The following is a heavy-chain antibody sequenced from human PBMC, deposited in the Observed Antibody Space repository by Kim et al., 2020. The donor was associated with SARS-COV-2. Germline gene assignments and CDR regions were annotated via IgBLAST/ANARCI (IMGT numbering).Heavy chain of an antibody. D-gene: IGHD3-10*01. V-gene: IGHV3-21*01. Sequence: YADSVKGRFTISRDNAKNSLYLQMNSLRAEDTAVYYCARDLRFGGFFDYWGQGTLVTVSS. CDR3: ARDLRFGGFFDY. J-gene: IGHJ4*02.